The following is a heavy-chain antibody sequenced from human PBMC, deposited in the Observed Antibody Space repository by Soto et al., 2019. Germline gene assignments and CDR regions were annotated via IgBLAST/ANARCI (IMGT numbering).Heavy chain of an antibody. J-gene: IGHJ6*02. Sequence: ASVKVSCKASGYTFTGYYMHWVRQAPGQGLEWMGWISAYNGNTNYAQKLQGRVTMTTDTSTSTAYMELRSLRSDDTAVYYCARPLYDILTGSYYYSGMDVWGQGTTVTVSS. V-gene: IGHV1-18*04. CDR1: GYTFTGYY. CDR2: ISAYNGNT. D-gene: IGHD3-9*01. CDR3: ARPLYDILTGSYYYSGMDV.